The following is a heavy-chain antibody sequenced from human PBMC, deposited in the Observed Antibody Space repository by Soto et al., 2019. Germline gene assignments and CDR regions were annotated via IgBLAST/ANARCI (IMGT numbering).Heavy chain of an antibody. CDR1: GGSISSGGYS. J-gene: IGHJ6*02. CDR3: ARVPDV. Sequence: QLQLQESGSGLVKPSQTLSLTCAVSGGSISSGGYSWGWIRQPPGKGLEWIGYIYHSGGTYYNPSIRRRVSISVDRSKNQFSLKLSSVTAADTAVYYCARVPDVWGQGTTVTVSS. CDR2: IYHSGGT. V-gene: IGHV4-30-2*01.